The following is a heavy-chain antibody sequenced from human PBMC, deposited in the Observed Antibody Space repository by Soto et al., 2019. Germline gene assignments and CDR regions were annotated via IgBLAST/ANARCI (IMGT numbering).Heavy chain of an antibody. D-gene: IGHD2-15*01. CDR2: IYSGGST. J-gene: IGHJ6*02. CDR3: ARGGQVRGGLDV. Sequence: DVRLVESGGGLIQPGGSLRLSCAASGFAVSADYMTWVRQAPGKGLEWVSVIYSGGSTYYAYSVKGRFSVSRDNFKNTLYLQMNSLTDEETSVYYCARGGQVRGGLDVWGQGTTVTLSS. V-gene: IGHV3-53*01. CDR1: GFAVSADY.